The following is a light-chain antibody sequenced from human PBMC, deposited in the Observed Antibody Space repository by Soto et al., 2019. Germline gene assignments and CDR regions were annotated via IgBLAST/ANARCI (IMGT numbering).Light chain of an antibody. CDR1: QSIRRN. V-gene: IGKV3-15*01. CDR3: QEYNNLPSWT. CDR2: AAS. J-gene: IGKJ1*01. Sequence: DMVWTQSPDTLSVSPGERATLSCWASQSIRRNLAWYQQKPGQAPRLLIYAASTRATDIPARFSGSGSGTEFTLTISSLQSEDFAVYYCQEYNNLPSWTFGQGAKVAIK.